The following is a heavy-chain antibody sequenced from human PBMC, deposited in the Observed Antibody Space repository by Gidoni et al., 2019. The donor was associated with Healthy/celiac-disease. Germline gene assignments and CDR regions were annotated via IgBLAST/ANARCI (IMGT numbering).Heavy chain of an antibody. Sequence: QVQLQQWGAGLLKPSETLSLTCAVYGGSFSGYYWSWIRQPPGKGLEWIGEINHSGSTNYNPSLKSRVTISVDTSKNQFSLKLSSVTAADTAVYYCASLCGCREDYWGQGTLVTVSS. CDR2: INHSGST. V-gene: IGHV4-34*01. J-gene: IGHJ4*02. CDR1: GGSFSGYY. D-gene: IGHD6-19*01. CDR3: ASLCGCREDY.